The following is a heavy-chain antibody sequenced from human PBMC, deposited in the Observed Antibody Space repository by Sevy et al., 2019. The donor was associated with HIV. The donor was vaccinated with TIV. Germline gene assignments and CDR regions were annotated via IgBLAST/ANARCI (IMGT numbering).Heavy chain of an antibody. CDR3: ARGPDYYDSSGYYYQ. J-gene: IGHJ4*02. V-gene: IGHV3-7*01. CDR1: GISISSHW. D-gene: IGHD3-22*01. CDR2: INQDGSEI. Sequence: GGSLRLSCVGAGISISSHWMNWVRQSPGKGLEWVANINQDGSEIYYVGSVKGRFTISRDNAKNSLYLQMNSLRAEDTAVYYCARGPDYYDSSGYYYQWGQGTLVTVSS.